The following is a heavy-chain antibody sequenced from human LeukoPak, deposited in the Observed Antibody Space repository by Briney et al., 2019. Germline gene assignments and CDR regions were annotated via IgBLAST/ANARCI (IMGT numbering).Heavy chain of an antibody. CDR3: AKDPGSSGYYSDYYFDY. J-gene: IGHJ4*02. CDR1: GFTFSSYD. Sequence: GGSLRLSCAASGFTFSSYDMSWVRQAPGKGLEWVSAISGSGGGTYYADSVKGRFTISRDNSKNTLYLQMNSLRAEDTAVYYCAKDPGSSGYYSDYYFDYWGQGTLVTVSS. CDR2: ISGSGGGT. V-gene: IGHV3-23*01. D-gene: IGHD3-22*01.